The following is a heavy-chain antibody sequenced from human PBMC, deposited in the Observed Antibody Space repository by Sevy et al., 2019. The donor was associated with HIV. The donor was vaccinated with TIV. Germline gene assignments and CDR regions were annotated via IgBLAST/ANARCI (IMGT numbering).Heavy chain of an antibody. Sequence: GGSLRLSCAASGFTFSIYTMNWVRQAPGKGLEWLSYSGGSRSPISYADSVKGRFTISRDTAKNTLYLQMNNLRAEDTAVYYCVRDNNWAFDYWGLGTPVTVSS. CDR1: GFTFSIYT. CDR2: SGGSRSPI. V-gene: IGHV3-48*01. D-gene: IGHD1-1*01. CDR3: VRDNNWAFDY. J-gene: IGHJ4*02.